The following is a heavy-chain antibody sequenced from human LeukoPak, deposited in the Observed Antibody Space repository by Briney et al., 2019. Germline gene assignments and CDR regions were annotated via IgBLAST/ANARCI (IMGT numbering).Heavy chain of an antibody. J-gene: IGHJ4*02. CDR3: TKDYDTVGYYSSDY. Sequence: GGSLRLSCAASGFTFSSYAMSWVRQVPGKGLEWVSTLSGSGTTTFYANSVKGRFTISRDSSKNTLYLQMNNLRAAHTALYYCTKDYDTVGYYSSDYWGQGTLVTVSS. V-gene: IGHV3-23*01. D-gene: IGHD3-22*01. CDR2: LSGSGTTT. CDR1: GFTFSSYA.